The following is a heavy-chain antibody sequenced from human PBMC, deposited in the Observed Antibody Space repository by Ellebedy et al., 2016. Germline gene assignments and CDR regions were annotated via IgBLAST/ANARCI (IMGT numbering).Heavy chain of an antibody. CDR3: ARADYWSGYAPWHLNV. CDR2: IYYSGSS. D-gene: IGHD3-3*01. Sequence: SETLSLXXTVSGGSVSGATYYWNWIRQSPGKGLEWIGYIYYSGSSNYNPSLRSRVTMSVDRSKNQFSLKLTSVTAADTGTYFCARADYWSGYAPWHLNVWGRGALVTISS. V-gene: IGHV4-61*01. J-gene: IGHJ4*02. CDR1: GGSVSGATYY.